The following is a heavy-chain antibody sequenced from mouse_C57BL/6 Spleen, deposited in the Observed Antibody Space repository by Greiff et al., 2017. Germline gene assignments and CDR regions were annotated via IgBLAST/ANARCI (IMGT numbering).Heavy chain of an antibody. D-gene: IGHD2-5*01. CDR2: IHPNSGST. V-gene: IGHV1-64*01. Sequence: VQLQQPGAELVKPGASVKLSCKASGYTFTSSWMHWVKQRPGQGLEWIGMIHPNSGSTNYNEKFKSKATLTVDKSSSTAYMQLSSLTSEDSAVYYCAMGYSNPAWFAYWGQGTLVTVSA. CDR3: AMGYSNPAWFAY. J-gene: IGHJ3*01. CDR1: GYTFTSSW.